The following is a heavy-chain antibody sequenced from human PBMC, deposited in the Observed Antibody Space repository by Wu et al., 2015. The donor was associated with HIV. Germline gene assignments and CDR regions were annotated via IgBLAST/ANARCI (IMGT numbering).Heavy chain of an antibody. D-gene: IGHD3-9*01. CDR1: GYNFNGFG. Sequence: QVQLVQSGIEVKKSGASVKVSCKASGYNFNGFGIIWVRQAPGQGLEWMGWISDYERNIHYGQKFRGRLTLTADTVTSTAFMDLRNLRSDDTAIYFCARGRYSSNTGFFDFWGQGTRSHRLL. V-gene: IGHV1-18*01. CDR2: ISDYERNI. CDR3: ARGRYSSNTGFFDF. J-gene: IGHJ4*02.